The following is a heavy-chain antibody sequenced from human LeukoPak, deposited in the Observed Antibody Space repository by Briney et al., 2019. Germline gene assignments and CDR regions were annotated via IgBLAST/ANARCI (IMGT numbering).Heavy chain of an antibody. J-gene: IGHJ6*04. CDR2: IKQDGSEK. CDR3: ARKAYGLDV. V-gene: IGHV3-7*03. Sequence: GRSLRLSCAPSGFAFSSDWMSWVRQAPGKGLEWVANIKQDGSEKYYVDSAKGRFTISRDNGKNSLCLQMNSLRAEDTAVYYCARKAYGLDVWGKGTTVTVSS. CDR1: GFAFSSDW.